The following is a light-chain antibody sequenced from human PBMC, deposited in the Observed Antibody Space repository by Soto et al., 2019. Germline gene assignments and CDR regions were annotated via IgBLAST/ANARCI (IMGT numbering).Light chain of an antibody. V-gene: IGKV1-5*01. CDR1: QSITRW. J-gene: IGKJ4*01. Sequence: DIQMTQSPSTLSASVGDREPITCRASQSITRWWAGYQQKPGEAPKLLIYNASSLESGVPSRFSGSGSGTEFTLTISSLQPDYFATYSCQQYNHYSGLTFGGGTKVEIK. CDR3: QQYNHYSGLT. CDR2: NAS.